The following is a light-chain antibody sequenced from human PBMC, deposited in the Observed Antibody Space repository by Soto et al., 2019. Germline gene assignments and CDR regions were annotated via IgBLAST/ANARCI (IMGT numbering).Light chain of an antibody. Sequence: EIVLTQSPGTLSLSPGERATLSCRASQSVMSNYLAWYQQKPGQAPRLLIYAASSRATGIPYRFSGSGSVTDFTLTISRLEPEDFAVYFCQQYGSTPLTFGQGTKVEIK. CDR2: AAS. CDR1: QSVMSNY. CDR3: QQYGSTPLT. J-gene: IGKJ1*01. V-gene: IGKV3-20*01.